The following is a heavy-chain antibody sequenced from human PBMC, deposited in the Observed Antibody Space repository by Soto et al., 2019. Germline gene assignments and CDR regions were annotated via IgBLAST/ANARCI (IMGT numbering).Heavy chain of an antibody. CDR3: ARVGYCGGDCSFPDY. Sequence: SXTXXVSGXSIXXYFWSWIRQPPGKGLEWIGYIYYSGSTNYNPSLKSRVTISVDTSKNQFSLKLSSVTAADTALYYCARVGYCGGDCSFPDYWGQGTLVTVSS. V-gene: IGHV4-59*01. CDR1: GXSIXXYF. D-gene: IGHD2-21*02. J-gene: IGHJ4*02. CDR2: IYYSGST.